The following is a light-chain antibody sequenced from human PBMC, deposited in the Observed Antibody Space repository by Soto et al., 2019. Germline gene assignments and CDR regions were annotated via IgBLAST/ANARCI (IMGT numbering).Light chain of an antibody. CDR3: QQRLLWPQS. CDR2: DAS. J-gene: IGKJ1*01. V-gene: IGKV3-11*01. Sequence: VVLTQSPATLSLSPGERATLSCRASQAVSTYLAWYQHKPGQAPRLLIYDASNRAPGVPFRFSGSGSGTDFTLTVSSLEPEDFAVYYCQQRLLWPQSFGQGTKVEI. CDR1: QAVSTY.